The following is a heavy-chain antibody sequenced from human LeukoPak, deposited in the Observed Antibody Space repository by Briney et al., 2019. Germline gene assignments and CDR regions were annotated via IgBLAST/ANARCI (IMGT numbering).Heavy chain of an antibody. D-gene: IGHD3-22*01. CDR2: INPSWGST. Sequence: ASVKVSCKASGYTFTSYDMHWVRQSPGQGREGMGIINPSWGSTSYAQKFQGRVTMTRDTSTSTVYMELSSLRSEDTDVYYCARDEEDSSGYYYVRYRSNSYFDYWGQGTLVTVSS. CDR1: GYTFTSYD. CDR3: ARDEEDSSGYYYVRYRSNSYFDY. V-gene: IGHV1-46*01. J-gene: IGHJ4*02.